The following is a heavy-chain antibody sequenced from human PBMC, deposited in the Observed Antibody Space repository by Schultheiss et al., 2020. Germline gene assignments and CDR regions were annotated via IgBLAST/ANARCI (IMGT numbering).Heavy chain of an antibody. D-gene: IGHD2-15*01. V-gene: IGHV4-34*01. Sequence: SETLSLTCAVYGGSFSGYYWSWIRQPPGKGLEWIGEINHSGSTNYNPSLKSRVTISVDTSKNQFSLKLSSVTAADTAVYYCARKPHPLFYCSGPYFDYWGQGTLVTVSS. CDR2: INHSGST. CDR1: GGSFSGYY. CDR3: ARKPHPLFYCSGPYFDY. J-gene: IGHJ4*02.